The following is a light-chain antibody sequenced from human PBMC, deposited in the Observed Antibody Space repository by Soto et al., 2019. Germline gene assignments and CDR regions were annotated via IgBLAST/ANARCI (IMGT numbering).Light chain of an antibody. V-gene: IGKV2-24*01. CDR1: QSLVYSDGNTY. CDR3: MQTTHLPHT. J-gene: IGKJ2*01. Sequence: DVVMTQTPLSSPVTLGQPASISCSSSQSLVYSDGNTYLSWLQQRPGQPPRLLIYKVSNRFSGVPDRFSGSGAGTDVTLTISRVEAEDVAIYSCMQTTHLPHTFGQGTKLEIK. CDR2: KVS.